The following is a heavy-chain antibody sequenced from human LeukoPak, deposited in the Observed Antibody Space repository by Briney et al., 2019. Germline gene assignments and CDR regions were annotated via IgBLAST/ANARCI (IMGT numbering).Heavy chain of an antibody. J-gene: IGHJ4*02. V-gene: IGHV3-23*01. CDR1: GFAFSSYA. CDR3: AKDPHFGVVIIPHFDY. Sequence: PGGSLRLSCAASGFAFSSYATSWVRKAPGKGLEWVSAISGSGGSTYYADSVKGRFPISRDNSKNTLYLKMNSLRAEDTAVYYCAKDPHFGVVIIPHFDYWGQGTLVTVSS. D-gene: IGHD3-3*01. CDR2: ISGSGGST.